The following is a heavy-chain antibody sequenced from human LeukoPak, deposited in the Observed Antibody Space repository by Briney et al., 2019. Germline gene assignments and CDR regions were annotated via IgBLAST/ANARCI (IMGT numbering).Heavy chain of an antibody. CDR2: IDAGNGDT. CDR3: ARGSTSDWPLDH. D-gene: IGHD2-2*01. V-gene: IGHV1-3*01. J-gene: IGHJ4*02. CDR1: GYTFGDYA. Sequence: GSSVKVSCKASGYTFGDYAVHWVRQAPGQRSEWMGWIDAGNGDTRYSQKFQGRVTITRDTSASTAYIELRSLRSEDTAMYYCARGSTSDWPLDHWGQETLVTISS.